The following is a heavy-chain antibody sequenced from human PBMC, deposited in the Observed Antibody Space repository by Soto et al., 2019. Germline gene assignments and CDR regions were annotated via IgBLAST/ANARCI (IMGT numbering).Heavy chain of an antibody. D-gene: IGHD3-3*01. CDR1: GGSISSYY. CDR2: IYYSGST. V-gene: IGHV4-59*08. Sequence: SETLSLTCTVSGGSISSYYWSWIRQPPGKGLEWIGYIYYSGSTNYNPSLKSRVTISVDTSKNQFSLKLSSVTAADTAVYYCARVRYDFWSGYYDMALFDYWGQGTLVTVSS. J-gene: IGHJ4*02. CDR3: ARVRYDFWSGYYDMALFDY.